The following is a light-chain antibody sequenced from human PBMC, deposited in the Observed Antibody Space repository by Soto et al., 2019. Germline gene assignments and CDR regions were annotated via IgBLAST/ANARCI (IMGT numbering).Light chain of an antibody. CDR1: QSISSW. J-gene: IGKJ2*01. CDR2: DAS. V-gene: IGKV1-5*01. Sequence: DIQMTQSPSTLSASVGDRVTITCRASQSISSWLAWYQQKPGKAPKLLIYDASSLESGVPSRFSGSGAGTEFTLTISSLQPDDFATYYCQQYNSYSPMYTFCQGTKLEIK. CDR3: QQYNSYSPMYT.